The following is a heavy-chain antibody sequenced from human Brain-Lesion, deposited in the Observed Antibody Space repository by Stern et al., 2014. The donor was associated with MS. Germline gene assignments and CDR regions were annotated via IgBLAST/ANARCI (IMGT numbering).Heavy chain of an antibody. J-gene: IGHJ2*01. D-gene: IGHD1-26*01. CDR2: INSDGSST. V-gene: IGHV3-74*02. CDR3: ARRRIVGAYWYFDL. CDR1: GFTFSSYW. Sequence: EVQLVQSGGGLVQPGGSLRLSCAASGFTFSSYWMHWVRQAPAKGLVWVSRINSDGSSTSYADSVKGRFTISRDNAKNTLYLQMNSLRAEDTAVYDCARRRIVGAYWYFDLWGRGTLVTVSS.